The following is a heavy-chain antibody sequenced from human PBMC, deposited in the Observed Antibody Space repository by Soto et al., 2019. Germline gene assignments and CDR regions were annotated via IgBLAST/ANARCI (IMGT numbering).Heavy chain of an antibody. Sequence: SDTLSLTCTVSNGSISNFYWNWIPQSAGKGLEWIGRIYARVSTTYNPSLRSRVTMSVDTSKSQFSLRVTSVTAADTAGYYRARSSHKESWFDPWGQGSLVTVAS. CDR2: IYARVST. D-gene: IGHD6-13*01. J-gene: IGHJ5*02. CDR3: ARSSHKESWFDP. CDR1: NGSISNFY. V-gene: IGHV4-4*07.